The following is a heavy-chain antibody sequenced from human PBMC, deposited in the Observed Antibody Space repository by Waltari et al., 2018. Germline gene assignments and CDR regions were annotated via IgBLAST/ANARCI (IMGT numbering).Heavy chain of an antibody. CDR1: GYSFPGYF. CDR3: ARGGVSYYDFWTGYYPYMDV. CDR2: INPNSAGT. Sequence: QEQLVQSGAEVRKPGASGKVSCKATGYSFPGYFIHRGRKPPGQWLEWLGWINPNSAGTDYAQKFQGRVTMTRDTSSHTVYMELSRLTSDDSAVYYCARGGVSYYDFWTGYYPYMDVWGKGTTVTISS. D-gene: IGHD3-3*01. J-gene: IGHJ6*03. V-gene: IGHV1-2*02.